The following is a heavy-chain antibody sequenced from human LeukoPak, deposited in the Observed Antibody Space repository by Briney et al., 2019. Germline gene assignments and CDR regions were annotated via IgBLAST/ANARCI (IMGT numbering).Heavy chain of an antibody. D-gene: IGHD2-21*02. CDR3: ASDLLAYCGGDCYSGFGY. J-gene: IGHJ4*02. CDR2: MNPNSGNT. CDR1: GYTFTSYD. V-gene: IGHV1-8*01. Sequence: ASVKVSCKASGYTFTSYDINWVRQATGQGLEWMGWMNPNSGNTGYAQKFQGRVTMTRNTSISTAYMELSSLRSEDTAVHYCASDLLAYCGGDCYSGFGYWGQGTLVTASS.